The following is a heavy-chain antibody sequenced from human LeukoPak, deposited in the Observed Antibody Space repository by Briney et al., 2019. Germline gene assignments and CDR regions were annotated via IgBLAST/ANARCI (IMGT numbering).Heavy chain of an antibody. V-gene: IGHV1-2*02. J-gene: IGHJ4*02. D-gene: IGHD3-22*01. CDR3: ARDRSSGCDLDY. CDR2: IHPNSGAT. CDR1: GYTFTDYF. Sequence: ASVKVSCKASGYTFTDYFMHWVRQAPGQSLEWMGWIHPNSGATNYAQKFQGRVIMTRDTSISTVNMELSSLRSDDTAVYYCARDRSSGCDLDYWGQGTLVTVSS.